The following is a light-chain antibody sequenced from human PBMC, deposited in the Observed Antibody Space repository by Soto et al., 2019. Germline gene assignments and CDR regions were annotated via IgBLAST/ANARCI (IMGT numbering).Light chain of an antibody. J-gene: IGLJ3*02. CDR1: SGSIASNY. CDR2: EDN. CDR3: QSYDSSNWV. V-gene: IGLV6-57*02. Sequence: NFMLTQPHSVSESPGKTVTISCTGSSGSIASNYVQWYQQRPGSAPTTAIYEDNQRPSGVPDRFSGSIDSSSNSASLTISGLKTEDEADYYCQSYDSSNWVFGGGTKLTVL.